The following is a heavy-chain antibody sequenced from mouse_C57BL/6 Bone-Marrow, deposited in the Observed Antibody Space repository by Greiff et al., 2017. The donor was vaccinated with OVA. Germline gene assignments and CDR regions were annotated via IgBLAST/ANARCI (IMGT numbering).Heavy chain of an antibody. D-gene: IGHD2-2*01. J-gene: IGHJ2*01. CDR2: IYPRSGNT. V-gene: IGHV1-81*01. CDR3: ASPLYGYYFDY. CDR1: GYTFTSYG. Sequence: QVQLKQSGAELARPGASVKLSCKASGYTFTSYGISWVKQRTGQGLEWIGEIYPRSGNTYYNEKFKGKATLTADKSSSTAYMELRSLTSEDSAVYFCASPLYGYYFDYWGQGTTLTVSS.